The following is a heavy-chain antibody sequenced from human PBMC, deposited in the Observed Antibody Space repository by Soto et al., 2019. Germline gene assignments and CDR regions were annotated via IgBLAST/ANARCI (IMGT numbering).Heavy chain of an antibody. J-gene: IGHJ4*02. CDR1: GFTFRDYG. D-gene: IGHD2-2*01. CDR2: ISHHGHNE. CDR3: VKGWVGVSNKCHFDS. Sequence: PGGSLRLSCVASGFTFRDYGMHWVRQAPGKELEWVAGISHHGHNEYYADSVKGRFTISRDNSKNTVDLQLNSLRGDDTAVYYCVKGWVGVSNKCHFDSWAKEPLFTV. V-gene: IGHV3-30*18.